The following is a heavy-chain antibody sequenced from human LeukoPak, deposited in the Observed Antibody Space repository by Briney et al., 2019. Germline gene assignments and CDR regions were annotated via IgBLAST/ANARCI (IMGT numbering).Heavy chain of an antibody. D-gene: IGHD3-16*02. CDR3: ARLKVIKVEKLSFIRFYYYYYMDV. Sequence: KTSETLSLTCVVYGGSFSDYNWSWIRQPPGKGLEWIGEINQSGGTDYNPALKSRVTISVDTSQNQLSLRLSSVTAADTAVYFCARLKVIKVEKLSFIRFYYYYYMDVWGEGATVTVSS. V-gene: IGHV4-34*01. J-gene: IGHJ6*03. CDR1: GGSFSDYN. CDR2: INQSGGT.